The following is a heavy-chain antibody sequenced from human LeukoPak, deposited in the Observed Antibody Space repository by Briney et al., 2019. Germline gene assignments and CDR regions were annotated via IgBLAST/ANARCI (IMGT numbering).Heavy chain of an antibody. J-gene: IGHJ4*02. V-gene: IGHV3-20*04. Sequence: GGSLRLSCAASGFTFDDYGMSWVRQAPGKGLEWVSGINWNGGSTGYADSVKGRFTISRDNAKNSLYLQMNSLRAEDTALYCCARSMLRGVLPYWGQGTLVTVSS. CDR1: GFTFDDYG. CDR3: ARSMLRGVLPY. CDR2: INWNGGST. D-gene: IGHD3-10*01.